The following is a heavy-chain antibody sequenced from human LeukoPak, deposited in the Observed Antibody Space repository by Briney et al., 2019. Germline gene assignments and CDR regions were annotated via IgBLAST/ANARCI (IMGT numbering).Heavy chain of an antibody. CDR1: GGSFSGYY. CDR2: INHSGST. CDR3: ARTGRQGGSYSY. Sequence: SSETLSLTCAVYGGSFSGYYWSWIRQPPGKGLEWIGEINHSGSTNYNPSLKSRVTISVDTSKNQFSLKLSSVTAADTAVYYCARTGRQGGSYSYWGQGTLVAVSS. J-gene: IGHJ4*02. D-gene: IGHD1-26*01. V-gene: IGHV4-34*01.